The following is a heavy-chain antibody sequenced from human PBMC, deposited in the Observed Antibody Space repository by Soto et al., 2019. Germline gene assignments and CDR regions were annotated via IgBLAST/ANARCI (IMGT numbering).Heavy chain of an antibody. D-gene: IGHD6-13*01. V-gene: IGHV1-3*01. Sequence: QVQLVQSGAEVKKPGASVKVSCKASGYTFTSYAMHWVRQAPGQRLEWMGWINAGNGNTKYSQKFQGRVTITRDTSASTAYMELSSLRSEDTAVYYCARDRPLGGSSSWYVAGEPRTNWYFDLWGRGTLVTVSS. CDR1: GYTFTSYA. CDR3: ARDRPLGGSSSWYVAGEPRTNWYFDL. J-gene: IGHJ2*01. CDR2: INAGNGNT.